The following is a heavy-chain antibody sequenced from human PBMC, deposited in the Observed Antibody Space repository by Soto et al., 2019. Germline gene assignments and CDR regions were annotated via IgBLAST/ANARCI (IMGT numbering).Heavy chain of an antibody. CDR2: ISYDGSNK. CDR3: ATTHNGSGWYREYFQH. V-gene: IGHV3-30-3*01. D-gene: IGHD6-19*01. CDR1: GFTFSSYA. Sequence: QVQLVESGGGVVQPGRSLRLSCAASGFTFSSYAMHWVRQAPGKGLEWVAVISYDGSNKYYADSVKGRFTISRDNSKNTLYLQMNSLRAEDTAVYYCATTHNGSGWYREYFQHWGQGTLVTVSS. J-gene: IGHJ1*01.